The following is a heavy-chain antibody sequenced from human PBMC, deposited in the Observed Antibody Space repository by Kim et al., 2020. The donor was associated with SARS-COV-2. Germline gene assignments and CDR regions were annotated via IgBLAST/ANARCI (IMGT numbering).Heavy chain of an antibody. CDR2: IWYDGSNK. J-gene: IGHJ4*02. V-gene: IGHV3-33*08. D-gene: IGHD2-15*01. CDR1: GFTFRNYG. CDR3: VRDRGGLHYLDF. Sequence: GGSLRLSWAASGFTFRNYGMHWVRQAPGKGLEWVAVIWYDGSNKYYADSVKGRFTFSRDNSKNTLYLQMNNLRVEDTAVYYCVRDRGGLHYLDFWGQGTL.